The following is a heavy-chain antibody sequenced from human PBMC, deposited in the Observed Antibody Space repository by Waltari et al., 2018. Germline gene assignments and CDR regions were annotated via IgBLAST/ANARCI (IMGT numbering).Heavy chain of an antibody. CDR2: TYYRSKWYN. CDR3: ARDRGLHIVWFDP. CDR1: GDSVARNSAA. J-gene: IGHJ5*02. V-gene: IGHV6-1*01. Sequence: QVQLQQSGPGLVTPSQTLSLTCAISGDSVARNSAAWTWIRQSPARGLEWLGRTYYRSKWYNDYAVSVKSRITINPDTSKNQFSLQLNSVTPEDTAVYYCARDRGLHIVWFDPWGQGTLVTVSS. D-gene: IGHD2-21*01.